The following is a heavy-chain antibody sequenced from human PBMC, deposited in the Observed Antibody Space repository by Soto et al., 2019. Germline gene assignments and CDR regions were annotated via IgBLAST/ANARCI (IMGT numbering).Heavy chain of an antibody. D-gene: IGHD3-10*01. CDR1: GGTFSSYA. CDR2: IIPIFGTA. J-gene: IGHJ5*02. CDR3: ARDRYSGSGSYSPRLNWFDP. V-gene: IGHV1-69*13. Sequence: SVKVSCKXSGGTFSSYAISWVRQAPGQGLEWMGGIIPIFGTANYAQKFQGRVTITADESTSTAYMELSSLRSEDTAVYYCARDRYSGSGSYSPRLNWFDPWGQGTLVTVSS.